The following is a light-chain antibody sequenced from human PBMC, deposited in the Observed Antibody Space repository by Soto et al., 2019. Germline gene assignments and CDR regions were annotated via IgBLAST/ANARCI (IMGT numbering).Light chain of an antibody. Sequence: EIVLTQSPGTLSLSPGERVTLSCRASQSVSSSYLAWYQQKPGQAPRLLIYGASSRATGIPDRFSGSGSGTDFTLTISRLEPEDFAVYYCQQYGSSRWTFGQGTKEDIK. CDR1: QSVSSSY. J-gene: IGKJ1*01. CDR2: GAS. CDR3: QQYGSSRWT. V-gene: IGKV3-20*01.